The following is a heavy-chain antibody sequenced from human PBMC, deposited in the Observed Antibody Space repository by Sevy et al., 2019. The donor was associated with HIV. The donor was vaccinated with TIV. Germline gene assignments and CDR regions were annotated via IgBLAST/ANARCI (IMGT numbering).Heavy chain of an antibody. V-gene: IGHV1-69*13. D-gene: IGHD2-2*01. CDR1: GGTFSSYA. CDR2: IIPIFGTA. Sequence: ASVKVSCKASGGTFSSYAISWVRQAPGQGLEWMGGIIPIFGTANYAQKFQGRVTITAEESTSKAYMELSILRSEDTAVYYCARSHIVVVPAASTFDYYYYGMDVWGQGTTVTVSS. J-gene: IGHJ6*02. CDR3: ARSHIVVVPAASTFDYYYYGMDV.